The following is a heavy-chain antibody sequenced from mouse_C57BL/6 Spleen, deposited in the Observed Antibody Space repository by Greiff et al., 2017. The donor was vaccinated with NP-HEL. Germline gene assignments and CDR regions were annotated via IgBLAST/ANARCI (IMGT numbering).Heavy chain of an antibody. CDR1: GYTFTDYE. CDR2: IDPETGGT. Sequence: VQLQESGAELVRPGASVTLSCKASGYTFTDYEMHWVKQTPVHGLEWIGAIDPETGGTAYNQKFKGKAILTADKSSSTAYMELRSLTSEDSAVYYCTRDGYYGYWGQGTTLTVSS. CDR3: TRDGYYGY. J-gene: IGHJ2*01. V-gene: IGHV1-15*01. D-gene: IGHD2-3*01.